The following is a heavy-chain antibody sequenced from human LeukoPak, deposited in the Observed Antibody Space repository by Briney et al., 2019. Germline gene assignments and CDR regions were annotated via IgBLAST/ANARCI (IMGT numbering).Heavy chain of an antibody. CDR2: IYAGDSDI. J-gene: IGHJ4*02. CDR1: GYSFTSYW. Sequence: GESLKIPCKGSGYSFTSYWIGWVRQMPGKGLEWRGIIYAGDSDIRYSPSSQGRVTISADKSISTAYLQWSSLKASDTAMYYCARRVSGGSCYDYWGQGTLVTVSS. CDR3: ARRVSGGSCYDY. V-gene: IGHV5-51*01. D-gene: IGHD2-15*01.